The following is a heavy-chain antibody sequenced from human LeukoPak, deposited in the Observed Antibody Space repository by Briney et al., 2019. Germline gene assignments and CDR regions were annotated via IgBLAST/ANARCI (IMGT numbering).Heavy chain of an antibody. CDR1: GDSISSSPEY. CDR2: IYYSGST. D-gene: IGHD6-19*01. Sequence: SETLSLTCSVSGDSISSSPEYWGWIRQPPGKGLEWIGNIYYSGSTYYNPSLKTRVTISVDTSKNQFSLKLTSVTAADTAVYYCARHASVDGNWPRPLDYWGQGSLVTVSS. J-gene: IGHJ4*02. CDR3: ARHASVDGNWPRPLDY. V-gene: IGHV4-39*01.